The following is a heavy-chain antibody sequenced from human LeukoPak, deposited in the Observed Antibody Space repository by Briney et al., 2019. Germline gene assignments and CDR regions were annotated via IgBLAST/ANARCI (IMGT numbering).Heavy chain of an antibody. CDR3: ARVPARWGGFDY. V-gene: IGHV4-61*08. CDR2: IYYSGST. Sequence: SETLSLTCTVSGGSISSGGYYWSWIRQHPGKGLEWIGYIYYSGSTNYNPSLKSRVTISVDTSKNQFSLKLSSVTAADTAVYYCARVPARWGGFDYWGQGTLVTVSS. CDR1: GGSISSGGYY. D-gene: IGHD2-2*01. J-gene: IGHJ4*02.